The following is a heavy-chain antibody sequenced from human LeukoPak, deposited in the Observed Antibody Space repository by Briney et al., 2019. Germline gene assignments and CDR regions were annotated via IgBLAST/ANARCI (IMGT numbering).Heavy chain of an antibody. V-gene: IGHV3-66*03. D-gene: IGHD3-10*01. J-gene: IGHJ5*02. CDR2: IYTSGST. Sequence: GGSLRLSCAASGFTVSSTYMSWVRQAPGKGLEWVSLIYTSGSTFYADSVMGRFTISRDNSKNTLFLQMNSLRAEDSAVYYCTRDRAGTQSWVEFDLWGQGTLVTVSS. CDR3: TRDRAGTQSWVEFDL. CDR1: GFTVSSTY.